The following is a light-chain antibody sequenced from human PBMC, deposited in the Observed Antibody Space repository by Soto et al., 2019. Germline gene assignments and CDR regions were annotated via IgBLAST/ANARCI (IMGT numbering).Light chain of an antibody. CDR1: QSVSSK. V-gene: IGKV3-15*01. Sequence: EIVLTQSPTTLSVSPGERATLSCSASQSVSSKLAWYQQKAGQAPRLLXXGASTRATGIPARFSGSGSGTEFTLTISSLQSEDFAVYYCQQYNNWPPTFGQGTKV. J-gene: IGKJ1*01. CDR2: GAS. CDR3: QQYNNWPPT.